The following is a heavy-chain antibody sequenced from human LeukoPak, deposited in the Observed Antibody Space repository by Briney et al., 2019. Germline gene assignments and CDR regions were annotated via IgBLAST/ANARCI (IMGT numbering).Heavy chain of an antibody. CDR2: INPNSGGT. CDR1: GYTFTGYY. J-gene: IGHJ6*02. V-gene: IGHV1-2*04. CDR3: ARERHSSSWTRGMDV. D-gene: IGHD6-13*01. Sequence: VASVNVSCKASGYTFTGYYMHWVRQAPGQGLEWMGWINPNSGGTNYAQKFQGWVTMTRDTSISTAYMELSRLRSDDTAVYYCARERHSSSWTRGMDVWGQGTTVTVSS.